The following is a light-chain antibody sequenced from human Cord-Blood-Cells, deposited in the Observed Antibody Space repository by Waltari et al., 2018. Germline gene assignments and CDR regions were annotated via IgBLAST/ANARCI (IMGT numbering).Light chain of an antibody. CDR1: PSVLYSSNNKNY. CDR3: QQYYSTPLT. J-gene: IGKJ4*01. CDR2: WAS. V-gene: IGKV4-1*01. Sequence: DIVMTQSPDSLAVSLGERATINCKSSPSVLYSSNNKNYLAWYQQKPGQPASLLIYWASTRESGVPDRFGGSGSGTDFTLTISSLQAEDVAVYYCQQYYSTPLTFGGGTKVEIK.